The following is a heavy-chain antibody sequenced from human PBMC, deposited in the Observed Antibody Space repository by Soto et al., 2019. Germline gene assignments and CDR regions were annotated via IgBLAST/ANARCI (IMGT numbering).Heavy chain of an antibody. Sequence: GESLKISCKGSGYSFTSYWIGWVRQMPGKGLEWMGIIYPGDSDTRYSPSFQGKVTISADKSISTAYLQWSSLKASDTAMYYCARYGEFQSADFQHWGQGTLVTVSS. J-gene: IGHJ1*01. V-gene: IGHV5-51*01. CDR2: IYPGDSDT. D-gene: IGHD3-10*01. CDR3: ARYGEFQSADFQH. CDR1: GYSFTSYW.